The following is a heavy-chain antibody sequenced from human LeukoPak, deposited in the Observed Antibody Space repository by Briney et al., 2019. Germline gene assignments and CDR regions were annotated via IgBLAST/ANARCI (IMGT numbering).Heavy chain of an antibody. D-gene: IGHD3-3*01. CDR2: ISAYNGNT. Sequence: ASVKVSCKASGYTFTSYGISWVRQAPGQGLEWMGWISAYNGNTNYAQKLQGRVTMTTDTSTSTAYMELRSLRSDDTAVYYCVRFGGRGVYYDFWSRTGWFDPWGQGTLVTVSS. CDR3: VRFGGRGVYYDFWSRTGWFDP. J-gene: IGHJ5*02. V-gene: IGHV1-18*01. CDR1: GYTFTSYG.